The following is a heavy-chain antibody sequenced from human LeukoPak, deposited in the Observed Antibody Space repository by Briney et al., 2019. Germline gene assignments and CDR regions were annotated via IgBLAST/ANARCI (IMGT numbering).Heavy chain of an antibody. CDR3: ARDQSPGIAAGGTGWFDP. V-gene: IGHV1-46*01. CDR2: INPSGGTT. D-gene: IGHD6-13*01. J-gene: IGHJ5*02. Sequence: ASVKVSCKASGYTFTSYHMHWVRQAPGQGLEWMGIINPSGGTTNYAQKFRGRVTMTRDMSTSTVYMELSSLRSEDTAVYYCARDQSPGIAAGGTGWFDPWGQGTLVTVSS. CDR1: GYTFTSYH.